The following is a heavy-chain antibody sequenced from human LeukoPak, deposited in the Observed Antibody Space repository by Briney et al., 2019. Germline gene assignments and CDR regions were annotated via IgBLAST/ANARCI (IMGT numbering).Heavy chain of an antibody. Sequence: SQTLSLTCAIPGDSVSSHSAAWSWIRLSPSRGLEWLGRTYYRSKWYNDYLKSRITITPDTSRNQFSLQLDSVTPEDTAVYYCARVVTDGGYFDYWGQGTLVTVSS. D-gene: IGHD4-23*01. J-gene: IGHJ4*02. CDR3: ARVVTDGGYFDY. V-gene: IGHV6-1*01. CDR1: GDSVSSHSAA. CDR2: TYYRSKWYN.